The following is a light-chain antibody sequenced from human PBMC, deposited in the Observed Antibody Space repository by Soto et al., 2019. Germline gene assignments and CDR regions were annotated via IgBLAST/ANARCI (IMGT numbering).Light chain of an antibody. CDR3: QQYGSSPWT. J-gene: IGKJ1*01. CDR2: GAS. CDR1: QSVSSY. V-gene: IGKV3-20*01. Sequence: VLTQSPGTLSLSPGERATLSCRASQSVSSYLAWYQQRPGQAPRLLIYGASTRATGIPDRFSGSGSGTDFTLTISRLEPEDFAVYYCQQYGSSPWTFGQGTKV.